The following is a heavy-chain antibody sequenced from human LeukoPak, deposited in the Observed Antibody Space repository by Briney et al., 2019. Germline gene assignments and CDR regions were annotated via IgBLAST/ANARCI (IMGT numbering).Heavy chain of an antibody. D-gene: IGHD3-22*01. CDR2: INPNSGGT. J-gene: IGHJ6*02. CDR3: ARARRVIVDGMDV. V-gene: IGHV1-2*02. Sequence: ASVKVSCKASGYTFTGYYMHWVRQAPGQGLEWMGWINPNSGGTNYAQKFQGRVTMTRDTSISTAYMELSSLRSEDTAVYYCARARRVIVDGMDVWGQGTTVTVSS. CDR1: GYTFTGYY.